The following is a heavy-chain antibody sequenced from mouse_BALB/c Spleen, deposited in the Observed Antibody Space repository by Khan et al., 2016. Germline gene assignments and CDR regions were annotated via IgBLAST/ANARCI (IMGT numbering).Heavy chain of an antibody. J-gene: IGHJ3*01. Sequence: QVQLQQPGAELVKPGASVKLSCKASGYTFTSYWMHWVKQRPGQGLEWIGEINPSNGRTNYNEKFKSKATLTVDKSSSTAYMQLSSLTSEDSAGYYCARSLYDYDAYWGQGTLVTVSA. CDR3: ARSLYDYDAY. CDR2: INPSNGRT. CDR1: GYTFTSYW. D-gene: IGHD2-4*01. V-gene: IGHV1S81*02.